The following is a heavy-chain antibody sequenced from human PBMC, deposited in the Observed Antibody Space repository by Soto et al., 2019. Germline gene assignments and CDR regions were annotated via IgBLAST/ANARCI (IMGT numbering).Heavy chain of an antibody. Sequence: GGSLRLSCTASGFTFSDYAMAWVRQAPGKGLEWVSTISGGSSVTYYGDSVKGRFTISRDNAKKTLFLQLNRLSAEDTATYYCAKVMSKNYYYPFDFWGQGTQVTVSS. J-gene: IGHJ4*02. CDR1: GFTFSDYA. CDR3: AKVMSKNYYYPFDF. CDR2: ISGGSSVT. V-gene: IGHV3-23*01. D-gene: IGHD3-10*01.